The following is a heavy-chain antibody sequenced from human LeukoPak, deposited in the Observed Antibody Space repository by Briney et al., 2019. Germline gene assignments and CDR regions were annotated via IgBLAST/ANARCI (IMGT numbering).Heavy chain of an antibody. CDR1: GFIFSDLE. V-gene: IGHV3-48*03. Sequence: QPGGSLRLSCVASGFIFSDLEMHWVRQAPGKGLEWISFISETGSTIYYADSVTGRFTISRDNAKNSLYLQMDSLRDEDTALYYSVRGYTPDYWGQGALVTVSS. CDR2: ISETGSTI. CDR3: VRGYTPDY. J-gene: IGHJ4*02. D-gene: IGHD5-18*01.